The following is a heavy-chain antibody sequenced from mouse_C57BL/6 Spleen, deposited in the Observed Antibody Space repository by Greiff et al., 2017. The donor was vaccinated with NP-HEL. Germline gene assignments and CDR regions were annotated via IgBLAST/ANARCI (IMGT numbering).Heavy chain of an antibody. CDR2: FYPGSGSI. Sequence: QVQLQQSGAELVKPGASVKLSCKASGYTFTEYTIHWVKQRSGQGLEWIGWFYPGSGSIKYNEKFKDKATLTADKSSSTVYMELSRLTSEDSAVYFCARYEDMHYGSSYVWFAYWGQGTLVTVSA. J-gene: IGHJ3*01. CDR3: ARYEDMHYGSSYVWFAY. CDR1: GYTFTEYT. V-gene: IGHV1-62-2*01. D-gene: IGHD1-1*01.